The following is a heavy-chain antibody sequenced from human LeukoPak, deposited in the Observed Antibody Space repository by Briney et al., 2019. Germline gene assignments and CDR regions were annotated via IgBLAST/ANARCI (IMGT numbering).Heavy chain of an antibody. CDR1: GGSISGDY. D-gene: IGHD6-19*01. CDR2: ISYSATT. CDR3: ATGDSSGRFDY. J-gene: IGHJ4*02. Sequence: SETLSLTCTVPGGSISGDYWSWIRQPPGPGLEWIGYISYSATTNYNHSLKSRVSFSIDTSTDQLPRKWPSVSAADTSVYFCATGDSSGRFDYWGQGTLVSVSS. V-gene: IGHV4-59*01.